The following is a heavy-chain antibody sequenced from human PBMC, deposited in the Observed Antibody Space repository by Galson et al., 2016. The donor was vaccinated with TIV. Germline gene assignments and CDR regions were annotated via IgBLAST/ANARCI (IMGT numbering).Heavy chain of an antibody. Sequence: SLRLSCAASGFTFDDYPMHWVRQAPGKGLEWVSSINWKGNSVDYADSVRGRFAIPRDNAKNFLYLQMNSLTPEDTALYYCARNSRSDASMHYYYYHGMDVWGRGTTVTVSS. V-gene: IGHV3-9*01. J-gene: IGHJ6*02. D-gene: IGHD3-10*01. CDR3: ARNSRSDASMHYYYYHGMDV. CDR2: INWKGNSV. CDR1: GFTFDDYP.